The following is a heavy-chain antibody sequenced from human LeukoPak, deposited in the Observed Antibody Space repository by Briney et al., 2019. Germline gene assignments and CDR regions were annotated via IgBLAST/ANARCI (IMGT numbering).Heavy chain of an antibody. CDR1: GGSISSYY. CDR3: ARGVLNYYDSSGYKGGFDY. V-gene: IGHV4-59*01. Sequence: RASETLSLTCTVSGGSISSYYWSWIRQPPGKGLEWIGYIYYSGSTNYNPSLKSRVTISVDTSKNQFSLKLSSVTAADTAVYYCARGVLNYYDSSGYKGGFDYWGQGTLVTVSS. J-gene: IGHJ4*02. CDR2: IYYSGST. D-gene: IGHD3-22*01.